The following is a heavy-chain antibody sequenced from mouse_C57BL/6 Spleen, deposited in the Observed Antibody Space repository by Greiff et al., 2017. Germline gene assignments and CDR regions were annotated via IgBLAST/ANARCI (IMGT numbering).Heavy chain of an antibody. CDR2: INYDGSST. J-gene: IGHJ2*01. CDR1: GFTFSDYY. CDR3: ARVRDYSNLSYFDY. V-gene: IGHV5-16*01. Sequence: EVMLVESEGGLVQPGSSMKLSCTASGFTFSDYYMAWVRQVPEKGLEWVANINYDGSSTYYLDSLKSRFIISRDNAKNILYLQMSSLKSEDTATYYCARVRDYSNLSYFDYWGQGTTLTVSS. D-gene: IGHD2-5*01.